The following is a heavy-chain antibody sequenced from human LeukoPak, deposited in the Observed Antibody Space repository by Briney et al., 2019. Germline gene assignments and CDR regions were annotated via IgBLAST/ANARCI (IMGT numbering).Heavy chain of an antibody. Sequence: GGSLRLSCAASGFTVSTNYMSWVRQAPGKGLEWVSVIYSGGSTYYADSVKGRFTISRDNSKNTLYLQMNSLRAEDTAVYYCAKATVVPAAMGSFDCWGQGTLVTVSS. CDR1: GFTVSTNY. V-gene: IGHV3-53*01. D-gene: IGHD2-2*01. CDR2: IYSGGST. CDR3: AKATVVPAAMGSFDC. J-gene: IGHJ4*02.